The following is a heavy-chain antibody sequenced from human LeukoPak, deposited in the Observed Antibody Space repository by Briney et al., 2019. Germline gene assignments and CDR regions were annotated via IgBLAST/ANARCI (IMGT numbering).Heavy chain of an antibody. CDR2: IYYSGST. Sequence: PSETLSLTCTVSGGSISSYYWSWIRQPPGKGLEWLGYIYYSGSTNYNPSLKSRVTISVDTSKNQFSLKLSSVTAADTAVYYCARVGSDYDFWSGYYKGANAFDIWGQGTMVTVSS. CDR3: ARVGSDYDFWSGYYKGANAFDI. D-gene: IGHD3-3*01. J-gene: IGHJ3*02. CDR1: GGSISSYY. V-gene: IGHV4-59*01.